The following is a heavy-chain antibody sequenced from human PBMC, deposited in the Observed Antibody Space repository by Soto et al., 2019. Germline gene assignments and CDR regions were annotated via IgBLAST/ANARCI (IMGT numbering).Heavy chain of an antibody. CDR1: GGTFSSYT. J-gene: IGHJ5*02. Sequence: QVQLVQSGAEVKKPGSSVKVSCKASGGTFSSYTISWVRQAPGQGLEWMGRIIPILGIANYAQKFQGRVTITADKSTSTAYMELRSLRYEDTAVYYCARGPFLRYFDWLHNWFDPWGQGTLVTVSS. D-gene: IGHD3-9*01. CDR3: ARGPFLRYFDWLHNWFDP. V-gene: IGHV1-69*02. CDR2: IIPILGIA.